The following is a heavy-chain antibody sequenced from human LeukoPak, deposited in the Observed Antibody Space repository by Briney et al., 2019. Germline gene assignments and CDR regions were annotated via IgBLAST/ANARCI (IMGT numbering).Heavy chain of an antibody. CDR1: GYSISSGYY. Sequence: SETLSLTCTVSGYSISSGYYWSWIRQPPGKGLEWIGEINHSGSTNYNPSLKGRVTISVDASKNQFSLKLSSVTAADTAVYYCASIAARPVDYWGQGTLVTVSS. D-gene: IGHD6-6*01. CDR2: INHSGST. CDR3: ASIAARPVDY. V-gene: IGHV4-38-2*02. J-gene: IGHJ4*02.